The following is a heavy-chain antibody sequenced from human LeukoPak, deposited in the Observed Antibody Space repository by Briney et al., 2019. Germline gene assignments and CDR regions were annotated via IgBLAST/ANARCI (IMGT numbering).Heavy chain of an antibody. Sequence: SETLSLTCAVYGGSFSGYYWSWIRQPPGKGLEWIGEINHSGSTYYNPSLKSRVTISVDTSKNQFSLKLSSVTAADTAVYYCARDKSGTEPFDYWGQGTLVTVSS. CDR2: INHSGST. D-gene: IGHD6-13*01. CDR1: GGSFSGYY. CDR3: ARDKSGTEPFDY. V-gene: IGHV4-34*01. J-gene: IGHJ4*02.